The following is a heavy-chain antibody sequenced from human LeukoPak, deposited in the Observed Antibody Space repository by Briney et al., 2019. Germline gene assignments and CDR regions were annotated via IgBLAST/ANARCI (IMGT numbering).Heavy chain of an antibody. J-gene: IGHJ6*02. CDR2: IYYSGST. Sequence: SETLSLTCPVSGGSISSYYWSWIRQPPGKGLEWIGYIYYSGSTNYNPSLKSRVTISVDTSKNQFSLKLSSVTAADTAVYYCARAGWLRGYYYYGMDVWGQGTTVTVSS. CDR1: GGSISSYY. D-gene: IGHD5-24*01. CDR3: ARAGWLRGYYYYGMDV. V-gene: IGHV4-59*01.